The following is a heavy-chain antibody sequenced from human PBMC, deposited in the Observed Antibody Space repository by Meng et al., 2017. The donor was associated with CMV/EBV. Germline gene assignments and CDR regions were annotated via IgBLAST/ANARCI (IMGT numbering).Heavy chain of an antibody. CDR1: GYTFTSYG. Sequence: ASVKVSCKASGYTFTSYGIRWVRQAPGQGLEWMGWISAYNGNTNYAQKLQGRVTMTTDTSTSTAYMELRSLRSDDTAVYYCARDDKAYCGGDCSPVTYYYYYGMDVWGQGTTVTVSS. CDR2: ISAYNGNT. D-gene: IGHD2-21*01. CDR3: ARDDKAYCGGDCSPVTYYYYYGMDV. J-gene: IGHJ6*02. V-gene: IGHV1-18*01.